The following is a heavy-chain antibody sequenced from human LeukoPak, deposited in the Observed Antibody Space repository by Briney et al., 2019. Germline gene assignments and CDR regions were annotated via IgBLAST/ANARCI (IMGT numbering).Heavy chain of an antibody. CDR3: ANGDNWNDFSLDY. V-gene: IGHV3-23*01. CDR1: GFTFSDYA. J-gene: IGHJ4*02. D-gene: IGHD1-1*01. CDR2: ISGSGVST. Sequence: GGSLRLSCAASGFTFSDYAMTWVRQAPGKGLEWVSAISGSGVSTYYADSVKGRFIISRDNSKNTLYLQMNSLRAEDTAVYYCANGDNWNDFSLDYWGQGTLVTVSS.